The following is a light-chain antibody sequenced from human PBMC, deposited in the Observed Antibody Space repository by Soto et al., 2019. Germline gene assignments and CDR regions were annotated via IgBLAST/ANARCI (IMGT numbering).Light chain of an antibody. CDR3: SSYRTGGPFV. CDR2: EVS. CDR1: SSDVGGYNY. Sequence: QSALTQPASVSGSPGQSIAISCTGTSSDVGGYNYVSWYQQLPGKAPKLLISEVSNRPSGVSHRFSGSKSGHTASLTISGLQAEDEADYYCSSYRTGGPFVCGTGTKVTVL. V-gene: IGLV2-14*01. J-gene: IGLJ1*01.